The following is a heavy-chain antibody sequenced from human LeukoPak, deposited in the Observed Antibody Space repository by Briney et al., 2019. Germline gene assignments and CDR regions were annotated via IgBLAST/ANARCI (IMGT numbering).Heavy chain of an antibody. CDR3: AKDRYYYDSSGLFDY. V-gene: IGHV3-33*06. CDR1: GFTFSSYG. Sequence: GRSLRLSCAASGFTFSSYGMHWVRQAPGKGLEWVAVIWYDGSNKYYADSVKGRFTISRDNSKNTLYLQMNSLRAEGTAVYYCAKDRYYYDSSGLFDYWGQGTPVTVSS. CDR2: IWYDGSNK. J-gene: IGHJ4*02. D-gene: IGHD3-22*01.